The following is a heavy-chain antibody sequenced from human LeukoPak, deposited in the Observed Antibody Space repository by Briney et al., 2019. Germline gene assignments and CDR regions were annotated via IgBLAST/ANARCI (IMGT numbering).Heavy chain of an antibody. CDR2: ISSSSSNM. D-gene: IGHD6-13*01. CDR3: ARDGYSRSLLFDP. V-gene: IGHV3-21*01. Sequence: GGSLRLSCAASGFTFSDYTMYWVRQAPGKGQEWVSSISSSSSNMYYADSVKGRFTISRDNAENSLSLQMNSLRAEDTAVYYCARDGYSRSLLFDPRGQGTLVTVSS. J-gene: IGHJ5*02. CDR1: GFTFSDYT.